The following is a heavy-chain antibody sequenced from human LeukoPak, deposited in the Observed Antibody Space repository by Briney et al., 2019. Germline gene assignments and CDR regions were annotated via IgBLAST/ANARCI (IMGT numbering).Heavy chain of an antibody. Sequence: ASVKVSCKASGYTFTGYCMHWVRQAPGQGLEWMGWINPNSGGTNYAQKFQGRVTMTRDTSISTAYMELSRLRSDDTAVYYCARDRIRSIAVAGTGLIDYWGQGTLVTVSS. CDR3: ARDRIRSIAVAGTGLIDY. D-gene: IGHD6-19*01. CDR2: INPNSGGT. V-gene: IGHV1-2*02. J-gene: IGHJ4*02. CDR1: GYTFTGYC.